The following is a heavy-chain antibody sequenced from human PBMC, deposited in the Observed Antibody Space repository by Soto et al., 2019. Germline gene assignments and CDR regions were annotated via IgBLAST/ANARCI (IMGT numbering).Heavy chain of an antibody. J-gene: IGHJ4*02. CDR3: ARNTSGRYFDC. V-gene: IGHV4-38-2*02. Sequence: SETLSLTCIVSNSSVNNRYYWGWIRQPPGKGLEWIASIYNSGSTHYNPSLKSRATISVDTSNNPFSLRLSSVTAADTAVYYCARNTSGRYFDCWGQGTLVTVSS. CDR2: IYNSGST. CDR1: NSSVNNRYY. D-gene: IGHD6-19*01.